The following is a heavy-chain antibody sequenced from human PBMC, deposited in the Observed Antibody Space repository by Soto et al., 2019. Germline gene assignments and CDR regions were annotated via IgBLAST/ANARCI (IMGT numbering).Heavy chain of an antibody. D-gene: IGHD6-19*01. V-gene: IGHV1-18*01. Sequence: QVQLVQSGAEVKKPGASVKVSCKASGYTFTSYCISWVRQAPGQGLERMGWISAYNGNTNYAQKLQGRVTMTTDTSTSTAYMELRSLRSDDTAVYYCARDNFPIAVAGMGLDPWGQGTLVTVSS. CDR2: ISAYNGNT. CDR1: GYTFTSYC. J-gene: IGHJ5*02. CDR3: ARDNFPIAVAGMGLDP.